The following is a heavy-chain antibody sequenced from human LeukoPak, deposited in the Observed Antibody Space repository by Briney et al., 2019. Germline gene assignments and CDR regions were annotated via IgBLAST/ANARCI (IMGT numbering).Heavy chain of an antibody. J-gene: IGHJ4*02. Sequence: ASVKVSCKASGYIFTDYYIQWVRQAPGQGLEWMGWLNANSGGTNYAQKFQGRVTMTRDTSISTAYMELSRLTSDDTAVYYCARGKGIYTSFPDDDYWGLGTLVTVSS. D-gene: IGHD3-10*01. CDR2: LNANSGGT. CDR1: GYIFTDYY. V-gene: IGHV1-2*02. CDR3: ARGKGIYTSFPDDDY.